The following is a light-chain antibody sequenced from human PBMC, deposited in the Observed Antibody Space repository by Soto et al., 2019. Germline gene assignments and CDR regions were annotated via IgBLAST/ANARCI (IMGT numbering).Light chain of an antibody. V-gene: IGLV2-14*01. Sequence: QSALTQPASVSGSPGQSITISCTGSSDDVGGYNYVSWYQQYPGKAPKLINYEVTNRPSGVSNRFSGSKSGYTASLTISGLQAEDEADYYCSSYTSSRTGVFGGGTKVTVL. J-gene: IGLJ3*02. CDR2: EVT. CDR1: SDDVGGYNY. CDR3: SSYTSSRTGV.